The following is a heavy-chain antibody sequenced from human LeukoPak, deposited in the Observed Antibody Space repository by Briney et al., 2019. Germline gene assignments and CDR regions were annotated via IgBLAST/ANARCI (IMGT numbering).Heavy chain of an antibody. CDR1: GFTFSDYY. J-gene: IGHJ4*02. CDR2: ISSCSSYT. Sequence: GGSLRLSCAASGFTFSDYYMSWIRQAPGKGLEWVSYISSCSSYTNYADSVKGRFTISRDNAKNSLYLQMNSLRAEDTAVYYCARGFSIAVAGTQKVFDYWGRGTLVTVSS. D-gene: IGHD6-19*01. V-gene: IGHV3-11*05. CDR3: ARGFSIAVAGTQKVFDY.